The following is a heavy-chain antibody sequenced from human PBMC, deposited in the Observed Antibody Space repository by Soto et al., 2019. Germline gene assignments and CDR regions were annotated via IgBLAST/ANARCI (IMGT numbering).Heavy chain of an antibody. J-gene: IGHJ4*02. CDR1: GFTFGSDG. D-gene: IGHD3-10*01. Sequence: PGGALRLSCTASGFTFGSDGMSWVRQGPGKGLEWVSALTGDDDGSRTFYADSVKGRFSVSRDKSKNTLYLQMNSLRPEDTAVYFCTRDSGWTSADWGQGT. CDR2: LTGDDDGSRT. V-gene: IGHV3-23*01. CDR3: TRDSGWTSAD.